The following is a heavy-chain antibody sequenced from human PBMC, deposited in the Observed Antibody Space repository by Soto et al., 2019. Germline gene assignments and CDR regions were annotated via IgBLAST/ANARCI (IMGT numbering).Heavy chain of an antibody. CDR3: ARSPHDYVRRGVFDP. D-gene: IGHD4-17*01. CDR2: IYYSGST. CDR1: GGSISSGDYY. Sequence: PSETLSLTCTVSGGSISSGDYYWSWIRQPPGKGLEWIGYIYYSGSTYYNPSLKSRVTISVDTSKNQFSLKLSSVTAADTAVYYCARSPHDYVRRGVFDPWSQGTLVTVSS. J-gene: IGHJ5*02. V-gene: IGHV4-30-4*01.